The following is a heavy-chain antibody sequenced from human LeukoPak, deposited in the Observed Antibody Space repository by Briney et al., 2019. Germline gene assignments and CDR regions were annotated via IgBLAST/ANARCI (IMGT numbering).Heavy chain of an antibody. V-gene: IGHV3-43*01. J-gene: IGHJ4*02. CDR3: AKGDSSSWYNLDY. CDR2: ISWDDDST. CDR1: GFTFVDYT. D-gene: IGHD6-13*01. Sequence: TGGSLRLSCAASGFTFVDYTMHWVRQAPGKGLEWVSLISWDDDSTYYADSVKGRFTISRDNSKNSLYLQMNSLRTEDTALYYCAKGDSSSWYNLDYWGQGTLVTVSS.